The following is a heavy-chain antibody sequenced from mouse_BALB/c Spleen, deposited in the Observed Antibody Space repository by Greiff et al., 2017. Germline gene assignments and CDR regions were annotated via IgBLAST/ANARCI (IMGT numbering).Heavy chain of an antibody. V-gene: IGHV5-9-4*01. J-gene: IGHJ2*01. CDR3: ARAPYYYGSSPLDY. CDR2: ISSGGSYT. CDR1: GFTFSSYA. D-gene: IGHD1-1*01. Sequence: EVKLVESGGGLVKPGGSLKLSCAASGFTFSSYAMSWVRQSPEKRLEWVAEISSGGSYTYYPDTVTGRFTISRDNAKNTLYLEMSSLRSEDTAMYYCARAPYYYGSSPLDYWGQGTTLTVSS.